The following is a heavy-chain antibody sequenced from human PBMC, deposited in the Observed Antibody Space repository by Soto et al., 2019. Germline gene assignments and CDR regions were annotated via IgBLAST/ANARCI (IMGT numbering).Heavy chain of an antibody. D-gene: IGHD6-19*01. J-gene: IGHJ3*02. Sequence: ASETLSLTCTVSGGSISSSSYYWGWIRQPPGKGLEWIGSIYYSGSTYYNPSLKSRVTISVDTSKNQFSLKLSSVTAADTAVYYCARRYSSGWLVAFDIWGQGTMVTVSS. CDR1: GGSISSSSYY. CDR3: ARRYSSGWLVAFDI. V-gene: IGHV4-39*01. CDR2: IYYSGST.